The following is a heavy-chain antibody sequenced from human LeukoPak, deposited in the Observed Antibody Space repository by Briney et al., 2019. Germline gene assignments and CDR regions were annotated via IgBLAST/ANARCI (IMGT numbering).Heavy chain of an antibody. J-gene: IGHJ6*03. CDR2: ISAYNGNT. V-gene: IGHV1-18*01. CDR1: GYTFTSYG. D-gene: IGHD2-2*01. CDR3: ARGPIIDIAIVPAAVEYYYMDV. Sequence: VKVSCKASGYTFTSYGISWVRQAPGQGLEWMGWISAYNGNTNYAQKLQGRVTMTTDTSTSTAYMELRSLRSDDTAVYYCARGPIIDIAIVPAAVEYYYMDVWGKGTTVTVSS.